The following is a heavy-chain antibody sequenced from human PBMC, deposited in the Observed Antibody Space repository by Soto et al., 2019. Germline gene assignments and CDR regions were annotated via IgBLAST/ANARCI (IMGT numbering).Heavy chain of an antibody. J-gene: IGHJ6*03. CDR2: INDSGNI. Sequence: QVQLQQWRAGLLEPSETLSLTCAVYGGSFSGYQWSWIRQTPGKGLEWIGEINDSGNINYNPSLKSRVTILLDTPKKQISLKLSSVTAADSAVYYCARGLILWFGELSRRGGYYYYMDVWGKGNTVTVSS. CDR1: GGSFSGYQ. D-gene: IGHD3-10*01. V-gene: IGHV4-34*01. CDR3: ARGLILWFGELSRRGGYYYYMDV.